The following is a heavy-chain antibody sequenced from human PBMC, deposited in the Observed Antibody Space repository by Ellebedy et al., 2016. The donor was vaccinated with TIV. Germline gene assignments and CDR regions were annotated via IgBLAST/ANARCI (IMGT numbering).Heavy chain of an antibody. CDR3: AWGANYYYGMDV. Sequence: SVKVSCXASGGTFSSYAISWVRQAPGQGLEWMGGIIPIFGTANYAQKFQGRVTITADKSTSTAYMELSSLRSEDTAVYYCAWGANYYYGMDVWGQGTTVTVSS. CDR2: IIPIFGTA. V-gene: IGHV1-69*06. J-gene: IGHJ6*02. CDR1: GGTFSSYA. D-gene: IGHD1-26*01.